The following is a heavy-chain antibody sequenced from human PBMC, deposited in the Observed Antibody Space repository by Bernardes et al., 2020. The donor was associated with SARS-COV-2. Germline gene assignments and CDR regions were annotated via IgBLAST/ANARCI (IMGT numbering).Heavy chain of an antibody. J-gene: IGHJ4*02. Sequence: GGSLRLSCVASGFTVSSYGLTWVRQAPGKGLEWVSSISVSSGATYYADSVKGRFTISRDTSKNTLYLKMNSLGAEDTAEYFCAKGGLGGRDGLDYWGQGTLVTVSS. CDR3: AKGGLGGRDGLDY. V-gene: IGHV3-23*01. D-gene: IGHD3-16*01. CDR1: GFTVSSYG. CDR2: ISVSSGAT.